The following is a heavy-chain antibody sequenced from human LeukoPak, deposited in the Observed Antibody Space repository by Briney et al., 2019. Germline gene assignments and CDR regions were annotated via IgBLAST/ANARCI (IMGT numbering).Heavy chain of an antibody. CDR3: ARAVRFGGSYYFDY. D-gene: IGHD3-10*01. V-gene: IGHV4-59*01. CDR1: GGSISSYY. Sequence: SETLSLTCTVSGGSISSYYWSWIRQPPGKGLEWIGYIYYSGSTNYNPSLKSRVTISVDTSKNQFSLKLSSVTAADTAVYYCARAVRFGGSYYFDYWGQGTLVTVSS. J-gene: IGHJ4*02. CDR2: IYYSGST.